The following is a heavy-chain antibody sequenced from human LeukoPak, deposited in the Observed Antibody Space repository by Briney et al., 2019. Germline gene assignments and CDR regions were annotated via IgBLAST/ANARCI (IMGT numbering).Heavy chain of an antibody. V-gene: IGHV3-23*01. Sequence: GSLRLSCAASGFTFSSYAMRWVRQAPGKGLEWVSAISGSGGSTYYADSVKGRFTISRDNSKNTLYLQMNSLRAEDTAVYYCAKATLLYYYDSSGYNPIDYWGQGTLVTVSS. CDR2: ISGSGGST. D-gene: IGHD3-22*01. CDR1: GFTFSSYA. J-gene: IGHJ4*02. CDR3: AKATLLYYYDSSGYNPIDY.